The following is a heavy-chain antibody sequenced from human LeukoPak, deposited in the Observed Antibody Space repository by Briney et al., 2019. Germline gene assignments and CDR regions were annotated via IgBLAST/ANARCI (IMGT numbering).Heavy chain of an antibody. V-gene: IGHV4-61*01. J-gene: IGHJ4*02. CDR2: IYYSGST. CDR3: ARVRDFDWLPFYY. Sequence: PSETLSLTCSVSGGSISSGSYYWSWIRQPPGKGLEWIGYIYYSGSTNYNPSLKSRVTISVDTSKNQFSLKLSSVTAADTAVYYCARVRDFDWLPFYYWGQGTLVTVSS. CDR1: GGSISSGSYY. D-gene: IGHD3-9*01.